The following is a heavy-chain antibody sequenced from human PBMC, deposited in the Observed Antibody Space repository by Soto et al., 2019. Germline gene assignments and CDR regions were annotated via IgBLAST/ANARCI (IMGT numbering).Heavy chain of an antibody. CDR3: AKDLAGLRFLEWSTDY. V-gene: IGHV3-23*01. J-gene: IGHJ4*02. CDR2: ISGSGGST. D-gene: IGHD3-3*01. CDR1: GFTFSSYA. Sequence: LRLSCAASGFTFSSYAMSWVRQAPGKGLEWVSAISGSGGSTYYADSVKGRFTISRDNSKNTLYLQMNSLRAEDTAVYYCAKDLAGLRFLEWSTDYWGQGTLVTVSS.